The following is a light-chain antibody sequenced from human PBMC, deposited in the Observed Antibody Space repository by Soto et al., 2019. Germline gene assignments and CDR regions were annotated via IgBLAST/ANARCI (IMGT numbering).Light chain of an antibody. J-gene: IGLJ1*01. V-gene: IGLV2-8*01. CDR3: SSYAGSNNLGV. Sequence: QSVLTQPPSASGSPGQSVTISCTGTSSDVGGYNYVSWYQQHPGKAPKLMIYEVTKRPSGVPDRFSGSKSGNTASLTVYGLQAEDEADYYCSSYAGSNNLGVFGTGTKVTVL. CDR1: SSDVGGYNY. CDR2: EVT.